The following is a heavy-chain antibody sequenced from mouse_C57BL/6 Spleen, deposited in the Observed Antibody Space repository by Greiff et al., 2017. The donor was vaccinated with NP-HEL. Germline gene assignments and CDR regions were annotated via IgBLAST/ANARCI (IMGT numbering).Heavy chain of an antibody. CDR2: ISGGGGNT. Sequence: EVMLVESGGGLVKPGGSLKLSCAASGFTFSSYTMSWVRQTPEKRLEWVATISGGGGNTYYPDSVKGRFTISRDNAKNTLYLQMSSLRSEDTALYYCARHEEYYGSTPLAYGGQGTLVTVSA. D-gene: IGHD1-1*01. J-gene: IGHJ3*01. CDR1: GFTFSSYT. V-gene: IGHV5-9*01. CDR3: ARHEEYYGSTPLAY.